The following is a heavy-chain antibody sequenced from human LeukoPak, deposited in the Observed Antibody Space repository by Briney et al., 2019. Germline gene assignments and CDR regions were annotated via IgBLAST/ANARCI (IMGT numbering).Heavy chain of an antibody. CDR1: GFTFSSYG. J-gene: IGHJ4*02. Sequence: GGSLRPSCAVSGFTFSSYGMHWVRQAPGKGLEWVAFIRCDGSNKYYADSVKGRFTISRDNSKNTLYLQMNSLRAEDTAVYYCAKIKEGDYWGQGALVTVS. CDR3: AKIKEGDY. CDR2: IRCDGSNK. V-gene: IGHV3-30*02.